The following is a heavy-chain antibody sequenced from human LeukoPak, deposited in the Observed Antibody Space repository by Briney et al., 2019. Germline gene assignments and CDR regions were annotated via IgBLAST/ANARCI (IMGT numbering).Heavy chain of an antibody. V-gene: IGHV1-69*13. CDR3: ARPLRSGTNTVVGYYYGMDV. CDR1: AGTFSSYA. Sequence: GASVKVSCKASAGTFSSYAISWVRQAPGQGLEWMGGIIPIFGTANYAQKFQGRVTITADESTSTAYMELSSLRSEDTAVYYCARPLRSGTNTVVGYYYGMDVWGKGTTVTVSS. CDR2: IIPIFGTA. J-gene: IGHJ6*04. D-gene: IGHD1-14*01.